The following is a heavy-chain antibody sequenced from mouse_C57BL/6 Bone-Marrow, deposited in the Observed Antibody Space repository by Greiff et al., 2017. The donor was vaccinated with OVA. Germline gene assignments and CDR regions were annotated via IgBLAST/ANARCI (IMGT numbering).Heavy chain of an antibody. CDR1: GFSFNTYA. CDR2: IRSKSNNYAT. D-gene: IGHD4-1*01. J-gene: IGHJ3*01. CDR3: VRHETGTWSWFAY. Sequence: EVQLVESGGGLVQPKGSLKLSCAASGFSFNTYAMNWVRQAPGKGLEWVARIRSKSNNYATYYADSVKDRFTISRDDSESMLYLQMNNLKTEDTAMYYCVRHETGTWSWFAYWGQGTLVTVSA. V-gene: IGHV10-1*01.